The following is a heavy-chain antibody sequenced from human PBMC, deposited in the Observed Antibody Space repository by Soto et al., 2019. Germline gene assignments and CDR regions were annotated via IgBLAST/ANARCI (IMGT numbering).Heavy chain of an antibody. CDR2: ITNTGGDT. J-gene: IGHJ4*02. D-gene: IGHD3-10*01. CDR1: GFTFSSYA. CDR3: ARASGESYPGSRVFDS. Sequence: PGGSLRLSCAASGFTFSSYAMSWVRQAPGKGLEWVSVITNTGGDTLYAGSVKGRFTISRDNSKNTLYLQMNNLRAEDTAIYYCARASGESYPGSRVFDSWGQGTRVTVSS. V-gene: IGHV3-23*01.